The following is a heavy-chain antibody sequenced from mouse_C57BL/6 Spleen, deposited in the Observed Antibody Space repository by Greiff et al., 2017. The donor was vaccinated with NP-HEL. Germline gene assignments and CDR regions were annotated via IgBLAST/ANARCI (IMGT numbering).Heavy chain of an antibody. Sequence: EVQLQQSGPELVKPGASVKISCKASGYTFTDYYMNWVKQSHGKSLEWIGDINPNNGGTSYNQKFKGKATLTVDKSSSTAYMELRSLTSEDSAVYYCAPFYYGNYGFAYWGQGTLVTVSA. CDR2: INPNNGGT. CDR1: GYTFTDYY. V-gene: IGHV1-26*01. D-gene: IGHD2-1*01. J-gene: IGHJ3*01. CDR3: APFYYGNYGFAY.